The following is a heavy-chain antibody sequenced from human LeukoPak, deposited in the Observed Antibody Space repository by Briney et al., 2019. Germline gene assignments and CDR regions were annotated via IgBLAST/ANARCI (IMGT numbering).Heavy chain of an antibody. V-gene: IGHV4-39*01. CDR3: ARHSGLNWFDP. Sequence: SETLSLTCTVSGGSISSGSYYWGWIRQPPGKGLEWIGSIYYSGSTYYNPSLKSRVTISVDTSKNQFSLKLSFVTAADTAVYYCARHSGLNWFDPWGQGTLVTVSS. J-gene: IGHJ5*02. D-gene: IGHD3/OR15-3a*01. CDR1: GGSISSGSYY. CDR2: IYYSGST.